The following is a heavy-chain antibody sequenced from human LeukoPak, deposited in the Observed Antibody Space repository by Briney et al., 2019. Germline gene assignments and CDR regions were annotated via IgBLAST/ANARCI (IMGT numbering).Heavy chain of an antibody. CDR2: ISAHNVDK. J-gene: IGHJ3*02. CDR1: GYTFTSYG. D-gene: IGHD3/OR15-3a*01. V-gene: IGHV1-18*01. Sequence: ASVKVSCKASGYTFTSYGIGWVRQAPGQGLEWMGWISAHNVDKEYAQKFQDRVTMTTDASTTTAYMELRSLEYDDTAVYFCARMDRIVIFGGPFEIWGQGTMVTVSS. CDR3: ARMDRIVIFGGPFEI.